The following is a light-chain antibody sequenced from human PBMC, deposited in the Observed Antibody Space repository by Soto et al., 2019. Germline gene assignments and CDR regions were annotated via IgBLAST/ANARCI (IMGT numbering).Light chain of an antibody. V-gene: IGLV3-21*02. Sequence: SYELTQPPSVSVAPGQTARITCGGNNIGSKSVHWYQQKPGQAPVLVVDDDSDRPSGIPERFSGSNSGNTATLTVSGLQAEDEADYYCSSYTSSSTRVFGTGTKVTVL. CDR2: DDS. CDR3: SSYTSSSTRV. CDR1: NIGSKS. J-gene: IGLJ1*01.